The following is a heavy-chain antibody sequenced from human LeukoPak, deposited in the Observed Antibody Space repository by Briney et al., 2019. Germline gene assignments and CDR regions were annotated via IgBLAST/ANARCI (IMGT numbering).Heavy chain of an antibody. Sequence: SSETLSLTCSVPGGSLSTYCWTWVRLPAGKKLEWLGRICTTGNSNYNPSLNNRVTMSLDSSKNQFSLILASVTAVDTAIYYCARTGDIAAAGPLWYFDLWGRGTLVTVSS. CDR2: ICTTGNS. CDR1: GGSLSTYC. V-gene: IGHV4-4*07. J-gene: IGHJ2*01. CDR3: ARTGDIAAAGPLWYFDL. D-gene: IGHD6-13*01.